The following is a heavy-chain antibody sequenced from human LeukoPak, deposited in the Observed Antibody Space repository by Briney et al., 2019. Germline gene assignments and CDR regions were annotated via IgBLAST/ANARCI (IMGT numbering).Heavy chain of an antibody. CDR1: GFTFSSYG. J-gene: IGHJ4*02. V-gene: IGHV3-48*01. D-gene: IGHD3-9*01. CDR3: ARAYYDILAGPFFPDY. Sequence: GGSLRLSCAASGFTFSSYGMNWVRQAPGKGLEWVSYISSSSSTIYYADSVKGRFTISRDNAKNSLYLQMNSLRAEDTALYYCARAYYDILAGPFFPDYWGQGTLVTVSS. CDR2: ISSSSSTI.